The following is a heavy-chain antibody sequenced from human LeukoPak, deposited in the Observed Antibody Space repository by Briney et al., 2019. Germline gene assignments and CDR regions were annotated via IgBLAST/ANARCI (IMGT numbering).Heavy chain of an antibody. CDR1: RFTFSSYS. CDR3: ARDFGDYSYSYYMDV. J-gene: IGHJ6*03. D-gene: IGHD4-17*01. V-gene: IGHV3-48*01. Sequence: QAGGSLRLSCAASRFTFSSYSMNWVRQAPGKGLEWVSYISSSSSTIYYADSVKGRFTISRDNAKNSLYLQMNSLRAEDTAVYYCARDFGDYSYSYYMDVWGKGTTVTVSS. CDR2: ISSSSSTI.